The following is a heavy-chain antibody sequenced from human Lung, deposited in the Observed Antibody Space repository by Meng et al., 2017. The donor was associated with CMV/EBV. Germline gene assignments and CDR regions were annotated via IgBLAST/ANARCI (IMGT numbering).Heavy chain of an antibody. CDR3: AKDLLLFGGPNAYFDQ. CDR1: GFTFSSYS. D-gene: IGHD3-16*01. CDR2: IRHDGTNK. J-gene: IGHJ4*02. Sequence: GESLKISCAASGFTFSSYSINWVRQTPGKGLEWVAFIRHDGTNKFYGASVKGRFTISRDNSKSTVYLQMNSLRPEETALYYCAKDLLLFGGPNAYFDQWGQGTLVTVSS. V-gene: IGHV3-30*02.